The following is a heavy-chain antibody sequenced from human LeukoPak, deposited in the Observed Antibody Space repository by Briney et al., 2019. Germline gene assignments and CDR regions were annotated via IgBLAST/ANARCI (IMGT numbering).Heavy chain of an antibody. D-gene: IGHD1-26*01. J-gene: IGHJ6*02. V-gene: IGHV3-30-3*01. CDR1: GFTFSSYA. Sequence: PGRSLRLSCAASGFTFSSYAMHWVRQAPGKGLEWVAVISYDGSNKYYADSVKGRFTISRDNSKNTLYLQMNSLRAEDTAVYYCARRIVAAPTRGAYYYYYGMDVWGQGTTVTVSS. CDR2: ISYDGSNK. CDR3: ARRIVAAPTRGAYYYYYGMDV.